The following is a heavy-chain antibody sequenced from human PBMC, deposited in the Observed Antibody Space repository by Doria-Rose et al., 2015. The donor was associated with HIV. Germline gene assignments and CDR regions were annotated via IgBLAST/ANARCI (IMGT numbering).Heavy chain of an antibody. CDR2: IFSYDEG. V-gene: IGHV2-26*01. D-gene: IGHD6-13*01. J-gene: IGHJ4*02. Sequence: QESGPVLVKPTETLTLTCTVSGVSLSSPGMGVSWIRQPPGKALEWLANIFSYDEGSYKTSMKSRLTISRCTSKSQVVLTMTDMDPVDTATYYCARIKSSRWYHKYYFDFWGQGTLVIVSA. CDR1: GVSLSSPGMG. CDR3: ARIKSSRWYHKYYFDF.